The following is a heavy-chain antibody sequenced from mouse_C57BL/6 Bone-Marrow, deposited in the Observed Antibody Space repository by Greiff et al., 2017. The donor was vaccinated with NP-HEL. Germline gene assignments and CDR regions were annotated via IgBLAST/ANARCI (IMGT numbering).Heavy chain of an antibody. CDR2: IYPRDGST. CDR1: GYTFTSYD. V-gene: IGHV1-85*01. D-gene: IGHD2-4*01. Sequence: QVQLQQSGPELVKPGASVKLSCKASGYTFTSYDINWVKLRPGQGLEWIGWIYPRDGSTKYNEKFKGKATLTVDTSSSTAYMELHSLTSEDSAVYFCARGGYYDYGVFAYWGQGTLVTVSA. CDR3: ARGGYYDYGVFAY. J-gene: IGHJ3*01.